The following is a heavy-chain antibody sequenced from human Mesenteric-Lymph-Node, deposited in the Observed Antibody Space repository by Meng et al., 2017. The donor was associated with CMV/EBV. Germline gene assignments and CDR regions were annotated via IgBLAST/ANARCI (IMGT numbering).Heavy chain of an antibody. D-gene: IGHD6-13*01. V-gene: IGHV1-8*03. J-gene: IGHJ4*02. CDR3: ARATKEGYSSSWYNY. CDR2: MNPNSGNT. Sequence: ASVKVSCKASGYTFTTYDINWVRQAIGQGLEWMGWMNPNSGNTGYAQKLQGRVTITRNTSISTAYMELGSLRSEDTAVYYCARATKEGYSSSWYNYWGQGTLVTVSS. CDR1: GYTFTTYD.